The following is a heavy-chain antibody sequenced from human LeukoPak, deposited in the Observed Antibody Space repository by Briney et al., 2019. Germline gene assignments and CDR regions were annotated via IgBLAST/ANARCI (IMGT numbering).Heavy chain of an antibody. D-gene: IGHD3-9*01. CDR1: GFIFSSYG. J-gene: IGHJ3*02. Sequence: GGSLRLSCAASGFIFSSYGMNWVRQAPGKGLEWVSSISSSRNYIYYADSAKGRFTISRDNAENSLYLQMNSLRAEDTAVYYCARGGYFDWLRAFDIWGQGTMVTVSS. V-gene: IGHV3-21*06. CDR3: ARGGYFDWLRAFDI. CDR2: ISSSRNYI.